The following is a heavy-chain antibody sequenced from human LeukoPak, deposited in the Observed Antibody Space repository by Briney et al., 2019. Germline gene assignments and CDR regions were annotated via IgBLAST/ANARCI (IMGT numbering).Heavy chain of an antibody. CDR2: IYWHDDK. D-gene: IGHD5-18*01. Sequence: SGPTLVKPTQTLTLTCTFSGFSLNTGGVAVGWVRQPPGKALEWLALIYWHDDKRYSPSLKSRLTITKDTSKNQVDLTLTDMDPVDTGTYSCVHRPSPGVTRAFTMWGPGTWVTVSS. J-gene: IGHJ3*01. CDR3: VHRPSPGVTRAFTM. V-gene: IGHV2-5*01. CDR1: GFSLNTGGVA.